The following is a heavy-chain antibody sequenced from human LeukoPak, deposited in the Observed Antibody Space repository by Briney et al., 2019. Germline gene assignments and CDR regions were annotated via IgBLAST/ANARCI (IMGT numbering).Heavy chain of an antibody. D-gene: IGHD6-19*01. CDR2: ISYDGSNK. CDR3: ARGTGSGWYEGFDY. V-gene: IGHV3-30*03. Sequence: GGSLRLSCAASGLTFSSYWMSWVRQAPGKGLEWVAVISYDGSNKYYADSVKGRFTISRDNSKNTLYLQMNSLRAEDTAVYYCARGTGSGWYEGFDYWGQGTLVTVSS. CDR1: GLTFSSYW. J-gene: IGHJ4*02.